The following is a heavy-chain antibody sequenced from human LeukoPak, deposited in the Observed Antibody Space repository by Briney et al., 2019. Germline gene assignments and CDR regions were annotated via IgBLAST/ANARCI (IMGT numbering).Heavy chain of an antibody. CDR1: GYTFTSYG. Sequence: ASVKVSCKASGYTFTSYGISWVRQAPGQGLEWMRWISAYNGNTNYAQKLQGRVTMTTDTSTSTAYMELRSLRSDDTAVYYCARVVPAASEADYWGQGTLVTVSS. J-gene: IGHJ4*02. CDR2: ISAYNGNT. D-gene: IGHD2-2*01. CDR3: ARVVPAASEADY. V-gene: IGHV1-18*01.